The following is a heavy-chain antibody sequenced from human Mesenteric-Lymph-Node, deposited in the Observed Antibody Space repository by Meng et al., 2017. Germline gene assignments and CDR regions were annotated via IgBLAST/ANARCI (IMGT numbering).Heavy chain of an antibody. CDR3: ARGQYY. J-gene: IGHJ4*02. CDR1: GGSVNSGSYS. V-gene: IGHV4-61*01. Sequence: QGQLPESGPGLVRPSETLSLTCTVSGGSVNSGSYSWSWIRQPPGKGLEWIGNIYYSGSTNYNPSLKSRVTMSIDASKNQFSLMLSSVTAADTAVYYCARGQYYWGQGTLVTVSS. CDR2: IYYSGST.